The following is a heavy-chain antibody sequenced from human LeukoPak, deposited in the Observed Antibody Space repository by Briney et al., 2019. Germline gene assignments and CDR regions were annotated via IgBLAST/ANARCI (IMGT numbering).Heavy chain of an antibody. D-gene: IGHD1-1*01. CDR2: IYRSGST. J-gene: IGHJ4*02. CDR1: GFTVSSNY. Sequence: GGSVRLSCAASGFTVSSNYMSWVRQAPGKGLEWVSVIYRSGSTHYADSVKGRFTISRDNSESTLYLQMNSLRAEDTAIYYCARGQEFDDGVFDSWGQGTLVTVSS. V-gene: IGHV3-53*01. CDR3: ARGQEFDDGVFDS.